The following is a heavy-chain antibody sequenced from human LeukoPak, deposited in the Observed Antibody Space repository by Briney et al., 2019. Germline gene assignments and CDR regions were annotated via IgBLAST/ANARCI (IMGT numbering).Heavy chain of an antibody. Sequence: PSETLSLTCAVSGGSIRSSNWWTWVRQSPGQGLEWIGEVYHTGSTNYNPSLKSRVTMSVDKSKNQFSLNLSSVTAADTAVYYCARGDETMTFDYWGQGTLVTVSS. CDR3: ARGDETMTFDY. CDR2: VYHTGST. J-gene: IGHJ4*02. V-gene: IGHV4-4*02. CDR1: GGSIRSSNW.